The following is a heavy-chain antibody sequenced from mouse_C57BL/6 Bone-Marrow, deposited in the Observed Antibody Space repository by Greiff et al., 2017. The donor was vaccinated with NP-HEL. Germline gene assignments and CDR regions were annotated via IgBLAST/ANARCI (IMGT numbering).Heavy chain of an antibody. J-gene: IGHJ1*03. V-gene: IGHV1-54*01. CDR1: GYAFTNYL. CDR2: INPGSGGT. CDR3: ARELRWYFDV. Sequence: QVQLQQSGAELIRPGTSVKVSCKASGYAFTNYLIEWVKQRPGQGLEWIGVINPGSGGTNYNEKFKGKATLTADKSSSTAYMQLSSLTSEDSAVYCCARELRWYFDVWGTGTTVTVSS. D-gene: IGHD2-4*01.